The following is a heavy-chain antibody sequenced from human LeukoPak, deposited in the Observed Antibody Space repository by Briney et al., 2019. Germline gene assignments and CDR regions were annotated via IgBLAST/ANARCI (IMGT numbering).Heavy chain of an antibody. CDR3: ARLLDDYYDSSGYPEGY. J-gene: IGHJ4*02. Sequence: EASVKVSCKASGGTFSSYAISWVRQAPGQGLEWMGGIIPIFGTANYAQKFQGRVTITTDESTSTAYMELSSLRSEDTAVYYCARLLDDYYDSSGYPEGYWGRGTLVTVSS. CDR2: IIPIFGTA. D-gene: IGHD3-22*01. CDR1: GGTFSSYA. V-gene: IGHV1-69*05.